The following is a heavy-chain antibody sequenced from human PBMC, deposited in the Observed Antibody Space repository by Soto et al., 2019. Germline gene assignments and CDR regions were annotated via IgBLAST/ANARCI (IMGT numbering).Heavy chain of an antibody. Sequence: QVQLVQSGAEVKKPGSSVKVSCKASGGTFSSYTISWVRQAPGQGLEWMGRIIPILGIANYPQKFQGRVTITADKSTSTAHMELSGRRSEDTAVYYGERGPVVGATCGFDPWGQGTLVTVSS. CDR3: ERGPVVGATCGFDP. D-gene: IGHD1-26*01. CDR2: IIPILGIA. V-gene: IGHV1-69*02. J-gene: IGHJ5*02. CDR1: GGTFSSYT.